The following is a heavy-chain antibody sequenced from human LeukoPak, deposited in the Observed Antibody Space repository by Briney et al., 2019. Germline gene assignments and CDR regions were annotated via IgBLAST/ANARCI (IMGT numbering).Heavy chain of an antibody. J-gene: IGHJ4*02. V-gene: IGHV3-23*01. CDR2: ISGGGGST. CDR1: GFTFSSYA. CDR3: ARDWGMTTGYDY. D-gene: IGHD4-17*01. Sequence: AGGSLRLSCAASGFTFSSYAISWVRQAPGKGLEWVSAISGGGGSTYYADSVKGRFTISRDNSKNTLYLQMNSLRAEDTAVYYCARDWGMTTGYDYWGQGTLVTVSS.